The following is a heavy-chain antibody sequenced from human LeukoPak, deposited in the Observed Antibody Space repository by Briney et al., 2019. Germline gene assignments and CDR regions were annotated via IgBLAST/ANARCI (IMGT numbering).Heavy chain of an antibody. Sequence: GGSLRLSCAASGSTFSSYGMHWVRQAPGKGLEWVAFIRYDGRNKYYADSVKGRFTTSRDNAKSSLYLQMNSLRAEDTAVYYCGRGHWGLDYWGQGALVTVSS. J-gene: IGHJ4*02. D-gene: IGHD7-27*01. CDR2: IRYDGRNK. CDR3: GRGHWGLDY. CDR1: GSTFSSYG. V-gene: IGHV3-30*02.